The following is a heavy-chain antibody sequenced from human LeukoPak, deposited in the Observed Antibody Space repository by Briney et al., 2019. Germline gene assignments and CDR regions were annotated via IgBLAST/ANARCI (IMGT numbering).Heavy chain of an antibody. CDR2: MYYSGTT. Sequence: SETLSLTCAVYGGSFSGYYWSWIRQPPGKGLEWIGSMYYSGTTNYDPSFKGRVTISLDTSKNEFSLRLKSLTAADTAVYYCAGQVGARIRYYYTSGLDVWGQGTTVAVSS. CDR3: AGQVGARIRYYYTSGLDV. J-gene: IGHJ6*02. D-gene: IGHD1-26*01. CDR1: GGSFSGYY. V-gene: IGHV4-34*01.